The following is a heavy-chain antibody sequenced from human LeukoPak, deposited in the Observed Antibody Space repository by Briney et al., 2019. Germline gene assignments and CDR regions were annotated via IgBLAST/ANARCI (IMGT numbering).Heavy chain of an antibody. V-gene: IGHV4-59*01. CDR3: ARGYYDSSGYSDAFDI. CDR1: GGSISSYY. Sequence: SETLSLTCTVSGGSISSYYWSWIRQPPGKGLEWIGYIYYSGSTNYNPSLKSRVTISVDTSKNHFSLKLTSVTAADTAVYYCARGYYDSSGYSDAFDIWGQGTMVTVSS. CDR2: IYYSGST. D-gene: IGHD3-22*01. J-gene: IGHJ3*02.